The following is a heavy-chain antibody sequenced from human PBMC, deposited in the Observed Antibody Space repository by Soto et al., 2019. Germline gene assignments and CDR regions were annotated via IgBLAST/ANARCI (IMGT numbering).Heavy chain of an antibody. Sequence: EVRLLESGEXLVQPGGSLXLSCAASGFTFSSYAMSWVRQAPGXXLEWVSSIGGSGGNTYYADSVKGRFTISRDNSKNTLFLQMNRLRAEDTAEYYCARVVRYFDTPYGMDVWGHGTTVTVSS. CDR1: GFTFSSYA. CDR3: ARVVRYFDTPYGMDV. J-gene: IGHJ6*02. D-gene: IGHD3-9*01. V-gene: IGHV3-23*01. CDR2: IGGSGGNT.